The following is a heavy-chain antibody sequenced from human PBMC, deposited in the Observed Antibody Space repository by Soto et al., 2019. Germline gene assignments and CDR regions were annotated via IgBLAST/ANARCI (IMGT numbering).Heavy chain of an antibody. D-gene: IGHD2-15*01. J-gene: IGHJ2*01. CDR3: ARLRDVVVAATIYWYFDL. V-gene: IGHV2-26*01. CDR2: IFSNDEK. Sequence: SGPTLVNPKETLTLTCPVSGFSLSNARMGVSWIRQPPGKALEWLAHIFSNDEKSYSTSLKSRLTISKDTSKSQVVLTMTNMDPVDIATYYCARLRDVVVAATIYWYFDLWGRGTLVTVSS. CDR1: GFSLSNARMG.